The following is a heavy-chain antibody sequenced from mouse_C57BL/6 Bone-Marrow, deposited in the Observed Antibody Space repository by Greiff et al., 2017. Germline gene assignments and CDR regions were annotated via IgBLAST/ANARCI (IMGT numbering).Heavy chain of an antibody. CDR2: ISSGGSYT. Sequence: EVHLVESGGDLVKPGGSLKLSCAASGFTFSSYGMSWVRQTPDKRLEWVATISSGGSYTYYPDSVKGRFTISRDNAKNTLYLQMSSLKSEDTAMYYCASPLRQYYYAMDYWGQGTSVTVSS. CDR3: ASPLRQYYYAMDY. J-gene: IGHJ4*01. CDR1: GFTFSSYG. D-gene: IGHD1-1*01. V-gene: IGHV5-6*01.